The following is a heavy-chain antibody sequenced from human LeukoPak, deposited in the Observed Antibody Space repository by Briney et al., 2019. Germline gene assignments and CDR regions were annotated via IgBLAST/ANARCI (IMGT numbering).Heavy chain of an antibody. J-gene: IGHJ4*02. Sequence: SETLSLTCTVSGGSISSYYWSWIRQAPGKGLEWIGYIYYGGSTNYNPSLKSRVTMSVDTSKSQFSLKLSSVTAADTAMYYCARDRTLAYWGQGALVTVSS. V-gene: IGHV4-59*01. CDR2: IYYGGST. CDR3: ARDRTLAY. D-gene: IGHD6-13*01. CDR1: GGSISSYY.